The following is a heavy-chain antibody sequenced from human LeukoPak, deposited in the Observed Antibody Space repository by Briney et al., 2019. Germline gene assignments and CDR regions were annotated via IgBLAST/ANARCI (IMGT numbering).Heavy chain of an antibody. Sequence: GGSLRLSCAASGFTFSSYWMSWVRQAPGKRLEWVANIKQDGSEKDYVDSVKGRFTISRDNAKNSLYLQVNSLRAEDTAVYYCARDANFGYDAFDIWGQGTMVTVSS. J-gene: IGHJ3*02. V-gene: IGHV3-7*01. CDR2: IKQDGSEK. D-gene: IGHD3-10*01. CDR3: ARDANFGYDAFDI. CDR1: GFTFSSYW.